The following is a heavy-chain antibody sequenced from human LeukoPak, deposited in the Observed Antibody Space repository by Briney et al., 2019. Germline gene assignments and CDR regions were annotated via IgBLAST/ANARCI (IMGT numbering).Heavy chain of an antibody. CDR3: ARSSYDYGDYLDAFDI. V-gene: IGHV1-2*02. D-gene: IGHD4-17*01. CDR1: GYTFTGCY. J-gene: IGHJ3*02. CDR2: INPNSGGT. Sequence: ASVKVSCKASGYTFTGCYMHWVRQAPGQGLEWMGWINPNSGGTNYAQKFQGRVTMTRDTSISTAYMELSRLRSDDTAVYYCARSSYDYGDYLDAFDICGQGTMVTVSS.